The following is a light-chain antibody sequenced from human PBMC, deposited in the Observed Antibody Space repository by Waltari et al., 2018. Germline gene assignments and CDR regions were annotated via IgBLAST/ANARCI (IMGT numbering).Light chain of an antibody. Sequence: QSVLTQPPSVSAAPGQKVTISCSGSASNIGNSYVSWYQQCPGAAPKVLIYGNDKRTTGIPDRFSGSKSGTSATLDITGLQTGDEADYYCGTWDNTLSAVFGGGTKVTVL. CDR1: ASNIGNSY. J-gene: IGLJ2*01. CDR3: GTWDNTLSAV. CDR2: GND. V-gene: IGLV1-51*02.